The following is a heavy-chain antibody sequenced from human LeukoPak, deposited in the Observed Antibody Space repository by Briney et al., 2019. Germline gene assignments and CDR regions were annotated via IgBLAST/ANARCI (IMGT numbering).Heavy chain of an antibody. D-gene: IGHD3-16*02. CDR3: ATLHLRLGELSLSYFDY. CDR2: FDPEDGET. Sequence: ASVKVSCKASGYTFTGYYMHWVRQAPGKGLEWRGGFDPEDGETIYAQKFQGRVTMTEDTSTDTAYMELSSLRSEDTAVYYCATLHLRLGELSLSYFDYWGQGTLVTVSS. J-gene: IGHJ4*02. V-gene: IGHV1-24*01. CDR1: GYTFTGYY.